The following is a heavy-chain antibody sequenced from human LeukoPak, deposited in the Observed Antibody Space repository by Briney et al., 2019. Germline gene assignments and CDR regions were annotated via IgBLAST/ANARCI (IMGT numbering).Heavy chain of an antibody. CDR2: ARNKANSYAT. Sequence: GGSLRLSCAASGFTFSDHYMDWVRQAPGKGLEWAGRARNKANSYATEYAASVKGRFTISRDDSENSLYLQMNSLKTEDTAVYYCARVRYCSSTTCPGAFDIWGQGTMVTVSS. CDR1: GFTFSDHY. CDR3: ARVRYCSSTTCPGAFDI. V-gene: IGHV3-72*01. D-gene: IGHD2-2*01. J-gene: IGHJ3*02.